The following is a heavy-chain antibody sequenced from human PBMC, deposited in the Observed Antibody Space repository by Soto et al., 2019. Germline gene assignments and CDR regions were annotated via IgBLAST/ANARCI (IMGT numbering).Heavy chain of an antibody. CDR3: AREGGSGNYRYYAMDV. CDR1: GGTFSSYA. V-gene: IGHV1-69*12. Sequence: QVQLVQSGAEVKKPGSSVKVSCKASGGTFSSYAISWVRQAPGQGLEWMGGIIPIFGTANYAQKFQGRVTINADESKRTAYMELSSLRSEDTAVYYCAREGGSGNYRYYAMDVWGQGTTVTVSS. J-gene: IGHJ6*02. D-gene: IGHD3-10*01. CDR2: IIPIFGTA.